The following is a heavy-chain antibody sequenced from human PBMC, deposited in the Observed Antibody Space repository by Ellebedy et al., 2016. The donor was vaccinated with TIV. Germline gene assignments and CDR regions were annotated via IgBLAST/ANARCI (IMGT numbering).Heavy chain of an antibody. CDR1: GYSFTDYW. CDR2: IYPGDSDI. V-gene: IGHV5-51*01. J-gene: IGHJ4*02. CDR3: ARHAGSWFSGGSKAVVY. Sequence: GGSLILSCKGFGYSFTDYWIGWVRQMPGKGLEWMGIIYPGDSDIRYSPSFQGQVTISADKSISTAYLQWSSLKASDTAMYYCARHAGSWFSGGSKAVVYWGQGTLVTVSS. D-gene: IGHD6-13*01.